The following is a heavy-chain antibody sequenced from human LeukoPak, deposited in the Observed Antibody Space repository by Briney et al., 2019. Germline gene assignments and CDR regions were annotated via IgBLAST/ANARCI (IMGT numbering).Heavy chain of an antibody. CDR1: GFTFSRYW. CDR2: INSDASRT. Sequence: GGSLRLSCAASGFTFSRYWMHWVRQAPGKGLVWVSRINSDASRTNYADSVKGRFTISRDNAKSTLYLHMNSLRAEDTAVYYCTAIWFDPWGQGTLVTVSS. V-gene: IGHV3-74*01. CDR3: TAIWFDP. J-gene: IGHJ5*02.